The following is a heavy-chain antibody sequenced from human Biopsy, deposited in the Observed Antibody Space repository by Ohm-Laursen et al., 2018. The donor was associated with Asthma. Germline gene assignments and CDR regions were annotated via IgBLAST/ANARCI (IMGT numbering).Heavy chain of an antibody. Sequence: VKISCKGSRDIFSSYGFSWVRQAPGQGLEWMGGIIPISLTPSYARRFRGRVTISADEYTRTAYMGLSSLRSEDTAVYYCARDPSYFDPSVEGWHLWGQGTMVTVSS. J-gene: IGHJ3*01. CDR3: ARDPSYFDPSVEGWHL. V-gene: IGHV1-69*13. CDR1: RDIFSSYG. CDR2: IIPISLTP. D-gene: IGHD3-22*01.